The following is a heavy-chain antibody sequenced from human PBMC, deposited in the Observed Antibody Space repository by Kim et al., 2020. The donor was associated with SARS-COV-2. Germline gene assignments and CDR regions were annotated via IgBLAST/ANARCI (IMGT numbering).Heavy chain of an antibody. CDR2: IWYDGSNK. D-gene: IGHD6-19*01. Sequence: GGSLRLSCAASGFTFSSYGMHWVRQAPGKGLDWVAVIWYDGSNKYYADSVKGRFTISRDNSKNTLYLQMNRLRAEDTAVYYCARVIAVAGYYYYGMDVWGPGTTVNDSS. CDR1: GFTFSSYG. J-gene: IGHJ6*02. V-gene: IGHV3-33*01. CDR3: ARVIAVAGYYYYGMDV.